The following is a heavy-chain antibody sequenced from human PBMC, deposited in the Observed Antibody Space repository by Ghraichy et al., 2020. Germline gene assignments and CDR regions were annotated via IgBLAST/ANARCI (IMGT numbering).Heavy chain of an antibody. CDR3: ARSLFTGYVVNDY. CDR1: GFTFSSYS. V-gene: IGHV3-48*02. Sequence: CAAYGFTFSSYSMNWVRQAPGKGLEWVSYISSSSSTIYYADSVKSRFTISRDNAKNSLYLQMNSLRDEDTAVYYCARSLFTGYVVNDYWGQGTLVTVSS. D-gene: IGHD4-23*01. J-gene: IGHJ4*02. CDR2: ISSSSSTI.